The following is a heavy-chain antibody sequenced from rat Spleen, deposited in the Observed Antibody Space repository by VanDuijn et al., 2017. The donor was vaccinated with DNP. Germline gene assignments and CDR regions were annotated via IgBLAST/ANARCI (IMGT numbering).Heavy chain of an antibody. Sequence: EVQLVESGGDLVQPGRSLKLSCVASGFRFNDYWMTWIRQVPGKGLEWVASISSSDDYTYYPDSVKGRFTISRDNAKSTLYLQMDSLRSEDTATNYCARLYRYNYFDYWGQGVMVTVSS. CDR1: GFRFNDYW. V-gene: IGHV5-31*01. D-gene: IGHD1-5*01. CDR2: ISSSDDYT. CDR3: ARLYRYNYFDY. J-gene: IGHJ2*01.